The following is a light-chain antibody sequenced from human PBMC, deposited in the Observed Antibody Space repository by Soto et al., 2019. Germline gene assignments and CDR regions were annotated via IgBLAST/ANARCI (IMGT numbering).Light chain of an antibody. CDR2: EVS. Sequence: QSVLTQPASVSGSPGQSITIPCTGTSSDVGGYNYVSWYQQHPGKAPKLMLYEVSDRPSGVSNRFSGSKSGNTASLTISGLQAEDEADYYCSSYTSTSTYVFGGGTKLTVL. CDR1: SSDVGGYNY. V-gene: IGLV2-14*01. CDR3: SSYTSTSTYV. J-gene: IGLJ3*02.